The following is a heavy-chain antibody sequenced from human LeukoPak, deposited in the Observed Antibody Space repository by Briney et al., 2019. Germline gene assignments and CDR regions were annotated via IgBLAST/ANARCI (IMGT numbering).Heavy chain of an antibody. CDR3: ARAQHVDTAMVNYYYYYGMDV. D-gene: IGHD5-18*01. V-gene: IGHV4-59*01. J-gene: IGHJ6*04. Sequence: PSETLSLTCTVSGGSISSYYWSWIRQPPGKGLEWIGHIYYSGSTNYNPSLKSRVTISVDTSKNQFSLKLSSVTAADTAVYYCARAQHVDTAMVNYYYYYGMDVWGKGTTVTVSS. CDR1: GGSISSYY. CDR2: IYYSGST.